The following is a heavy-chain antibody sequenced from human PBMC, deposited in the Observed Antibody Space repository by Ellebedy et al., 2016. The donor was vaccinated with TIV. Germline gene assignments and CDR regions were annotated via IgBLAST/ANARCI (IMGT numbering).Heavy chain of an antibody. V-gene: IGHV3-30*03. Sequence: GGSLRLXXAASGFTVSSNYMSWVRQAPGKGLEWVAVISYDGSNKYYADSVKGRFTISRDNSKNTLYLQMNSLRAEDTAVYYCAREFGGSGSYFSYGMDVWGQGTTVTVSS. CDR1: GFTVSSNY. J-gene: IGHJ6*02. D-gene: IGHD3-10*01. CDR2: ISYDGSNK. CDR3: AREFGGSGSYFSYGMDV.